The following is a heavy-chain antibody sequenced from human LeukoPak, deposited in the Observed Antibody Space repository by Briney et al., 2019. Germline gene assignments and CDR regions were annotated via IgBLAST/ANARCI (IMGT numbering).Heavy chain of an antibody. V-gene: IGHV5-51*01. CDR3: ARRRDLYSGSYYPFDY. Sequence: GESLKISCRGSGYSFICYWIGWVRQMPGKGLEWMGIIYPGDSDTRYSPSFQGQVTISVEKSSSTAYLQWSSLKASDTAMYYCARRRDLYSGSYYPFDYWGQGTLVTVSS. J-gene: IGHJ4*02. D-gene: IGHD1-26*01. CDR1: GYSFICYW. CDR2: IYPGDSDT.